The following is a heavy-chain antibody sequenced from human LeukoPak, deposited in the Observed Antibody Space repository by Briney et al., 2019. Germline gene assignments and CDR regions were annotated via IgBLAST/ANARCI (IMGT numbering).Heavy chain of an antibody. CDR2: ISGSGGST. J-gene: IGHJ4*02. Sequence: GGSLRLSCAASGFTFSSYAMSWVRQAPGKGLDWVSVISGSGGSTYYADSVKGRFTISRDNSKNTLYLQMNSLGAEDTAVYYCAKRYYCGSGSFDYWGQGTLVTVSS. CDR3: AKRYYCGSGSFDY. V-gene: IGHV3-23*01. D-gene: IGHD3-10*01. CDR1: GFTFSSYA.